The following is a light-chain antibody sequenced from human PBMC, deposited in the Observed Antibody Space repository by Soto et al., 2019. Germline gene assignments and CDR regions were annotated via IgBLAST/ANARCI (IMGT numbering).Light chain of an antibody. Sequence: QSDLTQHASVSGSPGQSITVSCTGTCSDVGSYNLVSWYQQHPGKAPKLMMYEVSKRPSGVSNRFSGSKSGNTASLTISGLQAEDEADYYCCSYAGSSTFVFGTGTKVTVL. J-gene: IGLJ1*01. CDR1: CSDVGSYNL. CDR3: CSYAGSSTFV. V-gene: IGLV2-23*02. CDR2: EVS.